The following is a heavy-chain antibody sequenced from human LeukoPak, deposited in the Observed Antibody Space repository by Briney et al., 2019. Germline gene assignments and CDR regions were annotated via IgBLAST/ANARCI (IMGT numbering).Heavy chain of an antibody. CDR1: GASISSTNW. V-gene: IGHV4-4*02. CDR3: ARAQEGCSRASCYLEP. CDR2: MHHSGRT. Sequence: SGTLSLTCAISGASISSTNWWIWVRQPPGKGLEWIGEMHHSGRTNYNPSLKSRITISVNKSKNQVFLRLNSVAAADTALYYCARAQEGCSRASCYLEPWGQGTLVTVSS. J-gene: IGHJ5*02. D-gene: IGHD2-2*01.